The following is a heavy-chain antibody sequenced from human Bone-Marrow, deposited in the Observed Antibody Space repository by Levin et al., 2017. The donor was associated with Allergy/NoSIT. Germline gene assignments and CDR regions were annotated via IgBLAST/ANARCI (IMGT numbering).Heavy chain of an antibody. Sequence: SQTLSLTCSVSGGSVSSGSYYWNWVRQPPGKGLEWIGNIYFRGNSNYNPSLKSRVTISADTSKNHFSLRLTNVTAADTAVYFCARVLTSELDYWGQGILVTVSS. J-gene: IGHJ4*02. CDR3: ARVLTSELDY. V-gene: IGHV4-61*03. CDR1: GGSVSSGSYY. CDR2: IYFRGNS. D-gene: IGHD3-10*01.